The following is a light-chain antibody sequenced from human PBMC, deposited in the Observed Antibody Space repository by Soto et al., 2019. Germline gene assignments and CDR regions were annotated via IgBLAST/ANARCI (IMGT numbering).Light chain of an antibody. Sequence: DIQMTQSPSSLSASVGDRVTITCRASQTISSSLNWYQQKPGKAPDLLIYAASNLQSGVPSRFSGSGSGSEFTLTISSLRPEDFATYYCQQSYSSPQMYTFGQGTRLEIK. CDR1: QTISSS. J-gene: IGKJ2*01. CDR2: AAS. V-gene: IGKV1-39*01. CDR3: QQSYSSPQMYT.